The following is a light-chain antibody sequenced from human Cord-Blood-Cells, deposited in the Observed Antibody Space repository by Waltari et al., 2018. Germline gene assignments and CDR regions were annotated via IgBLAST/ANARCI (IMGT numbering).Light chain of an antibody. V-gene: IGLV2-23*02. CDR2: EVS. Sequence: QSALTQPASVSGSPGQSITISCTGTSSDVGSYNLVPWYQQHPGKAPKLRICEVSKRPSGVSNRFSGSKSGNPASLTSSGLQAEDEADYYCCSYAGSSTLVFGTGTKVTVL. J-gene: IGLJ1*01. CDR1: SSDVGSYNL. CDR3: CSYAGSSTLV.